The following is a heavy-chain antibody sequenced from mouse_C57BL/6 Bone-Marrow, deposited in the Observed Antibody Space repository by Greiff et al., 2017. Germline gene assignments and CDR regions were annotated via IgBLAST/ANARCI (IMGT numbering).Heavy chain of an antibody. CDR1: GFSLTSYG. Sequence: VKLVESGPGLVQPSQSLSITCTASGFSLTSYGVHWVRQPPGKGLEWLGVIWSGGSTDYNAAFISRLSISKDNSKSQVFFKMNSLQADDTAVYYGAIWLRRDYCAMDYWGQGTSVTVSS. J-gene: IGHJ4*01. D-gene: IGHD2-2*01. CDR2: IWSGGST. V-gene: IGHV2-4*01. CDR3: AIWLRRDYCAMDY.